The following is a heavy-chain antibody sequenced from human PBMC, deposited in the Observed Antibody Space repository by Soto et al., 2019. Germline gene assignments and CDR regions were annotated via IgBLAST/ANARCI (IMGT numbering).Heavy chain of an antibody. CDR1: GYTFTSYG. CDR2: ISAYIGNT. D-gene: IGHD2-2*01. J-gene: IGHJ4*02. Sequence: QVQLVQSGAEVKKPGASVKVSCKASGYTFTSYGISWVRQAPGQGLEWMGWISAYIGNTIYAQKRQGRVTMTTATSTSTARMELRSLRSDDTAVYYCSLTTDQLLPIDYWGQGTLVTVSS. CDR3: SLTTDQLLPIDY. V-gene: IGHV1-18*01.